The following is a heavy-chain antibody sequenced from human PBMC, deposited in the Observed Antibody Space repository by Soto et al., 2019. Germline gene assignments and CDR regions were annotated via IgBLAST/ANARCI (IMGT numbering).Heavy chain of an antibody. J-gene: IGHJ4*02. V-gene: IGHV4-38-2*01. D-gene: IGHD6-19*01. CDR1: GYSITSGHY. CDR3: KRVDRRGWTPNFFDS. CDR2: IYHSGNT. Sequence: PSETLSLTCAVSGYSITSGHYWGWIRQPPGKGLEWIGTIYHSGNTFYNPSLKSRVTISVDTSKNQFSLELRSVTAADTALYYCKRVDRRGWTPNFFDSWGQGTLVTVYS.